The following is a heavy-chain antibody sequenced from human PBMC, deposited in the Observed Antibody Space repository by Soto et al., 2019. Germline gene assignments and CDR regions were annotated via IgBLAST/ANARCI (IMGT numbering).Heavy chain of an antibody. Sequence: SETLSLTCTVSGGSISSYYWSWIRQPPGKGLEWIGYIYYSGSTNYNPSLKSRVTISVDTSKNKFSLKLSSVTAADTAVYYCARQERAPSPLDHWGQGTLVTVSS. CDR1: GGSISSYY. V-gene: IGHV4-59*08. CDR3: ARQERAPSPLDH. CDR2: IYYSGST. J-gene: IGHJ5*02.